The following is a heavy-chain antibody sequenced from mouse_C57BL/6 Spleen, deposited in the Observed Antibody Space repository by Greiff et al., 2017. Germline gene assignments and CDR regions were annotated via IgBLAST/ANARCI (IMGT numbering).Heavy chain of an antibody. CDR2: IYPGSGST. J-gene: IGHJ1*03. CDR1: GYTFTSYW. Sequence: QVQLQQPGAELVKPGASVKMSCKASGYTFTSYWITWVKQRPGQGLEWIGDIYPGSGSTNYNEKFKSKATLTVDTSSSTAYMQRSSLTSEDSAVYYCARSAYYGSSYWYFDVWGTGTTVTVSS. CDR3: ARSAYYGSSYWYFDV. D-gene: IGHD1-1*01. V-gene: IGHV1-55*01.